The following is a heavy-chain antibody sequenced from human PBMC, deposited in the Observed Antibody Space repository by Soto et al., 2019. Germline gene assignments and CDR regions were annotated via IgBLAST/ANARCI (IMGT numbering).Heavy chain of an antibody. CDR1: GFSLSTSGVG. Sequence: QITLKESGPPLVKPTQTLTLTCTFSGFSLSTSGVGVGWIRQPPGKALEWLALIYWDDDKRYSPSLKSRLTITKDTCKNQVVLTMTNRDPVDTATYYCARQKWIQSNDAFEIWGQGTMVTVSS. V-gene: IGHV2-5*02. CDR2: IYWDDDK. J-gene: IGHJ3*02. CDR3: ARQKWIQSNDAFEI. D-gene: IGHD5-18*01.